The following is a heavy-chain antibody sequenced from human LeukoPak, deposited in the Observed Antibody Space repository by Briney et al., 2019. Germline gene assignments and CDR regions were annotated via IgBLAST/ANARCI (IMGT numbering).Heavy chain of an antibody. CDR2: ISTSSSYI. CDR1: GFTFSTYS. V-gene: IGHV3-21*01. CDR3: TRAPIGAAGPFDF. D-gene: IGHD6-13*01. J-gene: IGHJ4*02. Sequence: SGGSLRLSCAASGFTFSTYSMHWVRQAPGKGLEWVSSISTSSSYIYYADSVKGRFTISRDNAKNSLFLQMSGLRAEDTAVYYCTRAPIGAAGPFDFWGQGTLVTVSS.